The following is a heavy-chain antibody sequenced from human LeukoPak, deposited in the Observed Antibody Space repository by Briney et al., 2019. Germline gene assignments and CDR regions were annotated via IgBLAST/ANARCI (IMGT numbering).Heavy chain of an antibody. CDR2: ISYDGSNK. Sequence: GGSLRLSCAASGFTFSNYAMHWVRQAPGKGLEWVAIISYDGSNKYYADSVKGRFTISRDNSKNTLYLQMNSLRAEDTAVYYCAREEYDSSGYGYFDYWGQGTLVTVSS. D-gene: IGHD3-22*01. J-gene: IGHJ4*02. V-gene: IGHV3-30*04. CDR1: GFTFSNYA. CDR3: AREEYDSSGYGYFDY.